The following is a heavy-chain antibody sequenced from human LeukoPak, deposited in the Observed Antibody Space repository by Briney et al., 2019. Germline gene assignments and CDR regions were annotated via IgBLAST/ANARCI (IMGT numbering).Heavy chain of an antibody. CDR1: GFTFSSYS. D-gene: IGHD1-26*01. V-gene: IGHV3-21*01. J-gene: IGHJ3*02. Sequence: GGSLRLSCAASGFTFSSYSMNWVRQAPGKGLEWVSSISSSSSYIYYADSVKGRFTISRDNAKNSLYLQMNSLRAEDTAVYYCARESRPIVGATLDAFDIWGQGTMVTVSS. CDR2: ISSSSSYI. CDR3: ARESRPIVGATLDAFDI.